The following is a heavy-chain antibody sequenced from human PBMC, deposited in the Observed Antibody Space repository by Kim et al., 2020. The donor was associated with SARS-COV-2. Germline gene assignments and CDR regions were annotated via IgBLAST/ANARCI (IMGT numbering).Heavy chain of an antibody. D-gene: IGHD2-21*02. CDR2: ISGSGAEV. CDR3: TKGAQPFHASGDHFDS. CDR1: GFIFSDYA. Sequence: GGSLRLSCAASGFIFSDYALSWVRQGPGRGLEWVSSISGSGAEVIYADSVKGRVTVSRDNSKNILSLQLNSLGAGDTALYYCTKGAQPFHASGDHFDSWG. J-gene: IGHJ4*01. V-gene: IGHV3-23*01.